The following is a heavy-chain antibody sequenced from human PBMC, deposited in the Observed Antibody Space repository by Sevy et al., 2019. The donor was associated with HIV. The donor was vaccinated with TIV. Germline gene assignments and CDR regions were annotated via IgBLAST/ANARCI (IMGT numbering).Heavy chain of an antibody. D-gene: IGHD5-12*01. CDR2: INHSGST. CDR3: ARGLSGGYNSGAFDI. J-gene: IGHJ3*02. CDR1: GGSFSGYY. Sequence: SETLSLTCAVYGGSFSGYYWSWIRQPPGKGLEWIGEINHSGSTNYNPSLKSRVTISVDTSKNQFSLKLSSVTAADTAVYYCARGLSGGYNSGAFDIWGQGTMVTVSS. V-gene: IGHV4-34*01.